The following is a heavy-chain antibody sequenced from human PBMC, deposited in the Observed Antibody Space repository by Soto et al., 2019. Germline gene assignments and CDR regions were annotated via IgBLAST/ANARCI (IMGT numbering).Heavy chain of an antibody. D-gene: IGHD3-22*01. CDR1: GFTFSSYA. Sequence: LRLSCAASGFTFSSYARSWVRQARGKGLEWVSAISGSGGSTYYADSVKGRFTISRDNSKNTLCLQMNSLRAEDTAVYYCAKPHWADYYDSSGYLRPDAFDIWGQGTMVTVSS. J-gene: IGHJ3*02. CDR2: ISGSGGST. V-gene: IGHV3-23*01. CDR3: AKPHWADYYDSSGYLRPDAFDI.